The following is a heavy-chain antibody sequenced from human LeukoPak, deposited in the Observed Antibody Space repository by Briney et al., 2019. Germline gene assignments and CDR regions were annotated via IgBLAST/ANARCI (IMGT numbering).Heavy chain of an antibody. D-gene: IGHD2-2*02. J-gene: IGHJ6*02. CDR1: GFTFSSYG. CDR3: AREVPAAIPYYYYGMDV. V-gene: IGHV3-33*01. Sequence: GGSLRLSCAASGFTFSSYGMHWVRQAPGKGLEWVAVIWYDGSNKYYADFVKGRFTVSRDNSKNTLYLQMNSLRAEDTAVYYCAREVPAAIPYYYYGMDVWGQGTTVTVSS. CDR2: IWYDGSNK.